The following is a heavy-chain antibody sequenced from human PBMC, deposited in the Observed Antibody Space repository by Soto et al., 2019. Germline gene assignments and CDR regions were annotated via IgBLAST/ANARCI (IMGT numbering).Heavy chain of an antibody. Sequence: QVQLVQSGAEVKKPGASVKVSCKASGYTFTGHYIHWVRQAPGQGLEWMGWINPNSCGTNYAQKFQGWVTMTRDMSISTSYMELSRLRSGYTAVYYCARDVGYCSGGSCYTRATIFGPWGQVPLVTVSS. CDR2: INPNSCGT. V-gene: IGHV1-2*04. J-gene: IGHJ5*02. D-gene: IGHD2-15*01. CDR1: GYTFTGHY. CDR3: ARDVGYCSGGSCYTRATIFGP.